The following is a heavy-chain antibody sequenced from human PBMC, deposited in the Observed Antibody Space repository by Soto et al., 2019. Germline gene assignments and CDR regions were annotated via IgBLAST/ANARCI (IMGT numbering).Heavy chain of an antibody. CDR1: GGSVSSGSYY. Sequence: SETLSLTCTVSGGSVSSGSYYWSWIRQPPGKGLEWIGYIYYSGSTNYNPSLKSRVTISVDTSKNQFSLKLSSVTAADTAVYYCARGLPAGTSSWFDPWGQGTLVTVSS. V-gene: IGHV4-61*01. CDR3: ARGLPAGTSSWFDP. J-gene: IGHJ5*02. CDR2: IYYSGST. D-gene: IGHD6-13*01.